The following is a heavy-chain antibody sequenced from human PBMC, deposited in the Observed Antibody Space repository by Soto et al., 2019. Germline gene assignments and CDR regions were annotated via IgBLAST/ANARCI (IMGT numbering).Heavy chain of an antibody. V-gene: IGHV3-48*01. CDR3: ARDGHIWGSYRDAFDI. Sequence: GGSLRLSCSASGFTFNSYSMNWVRQAPGKGLEWVSYISGSSSTIYYADSVKGRFTISRDNAKNSLYLQMNSLRAEDTAVYYCARDGHIWGSYRDAFDIWGQGTMVTVSS. J-gene: IGHJ3*02. CDR1: GFTFNSYS. D-gene: IGHD3-16*02. CDR2: ISGSSSTI.